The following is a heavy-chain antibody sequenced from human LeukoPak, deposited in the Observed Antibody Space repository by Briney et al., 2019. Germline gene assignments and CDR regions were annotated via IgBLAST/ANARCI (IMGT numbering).Heavy chain of an antibody. D-gene: IGHD3-10*01. Sequence: GASVKVSCKASGYTFTDYFMQWVRQAPGQGLEWVGWINPKSGDTRFAQKFQGWVTLTRDTSISTAYMELSRLRSDATAVYYCATTLYGSGSYYGYYYGLDVWGQGTTVTVSS. CDR1: GYTFTDYF. J-gene: IGHJ6*02. CDR2: INPKSGDT. V-gene: IGHV1-2*04. CDR3: ATTLYGSGSYYGYYYGLDV.